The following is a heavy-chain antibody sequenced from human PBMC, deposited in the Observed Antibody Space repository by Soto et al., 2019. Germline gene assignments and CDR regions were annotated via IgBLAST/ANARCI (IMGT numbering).Heavy chain of an antibody. CDR1: GFTVSSNY. CDR3: ARDGGGSYNGDAFDI. D-gene: IGHD1-26*01. CDR2: IYSGGST. J-gene: IGHJ3*02. Sequence: EVQLVETGGGLIQPGGSLRLSCAASGFTVSSNYMSWVRQAPGKGLEWVAVIYSGGSTYYADSVKGRFTISRDNSKNTLYLQMNCMRAEDTAVYYCARDGGGSYNGDAFDIWGQGTMVTVSS. V-gene: IGHV3-53*02.